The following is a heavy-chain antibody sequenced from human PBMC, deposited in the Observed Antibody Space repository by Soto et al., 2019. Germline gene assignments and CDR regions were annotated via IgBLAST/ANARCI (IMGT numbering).Heavy chain of an antibody. D-gene: IGHD6-19*01. J-gene: IGHJ4*02. V-gene: IGHV3-30*18. Sequence: GGSLIVSCAAAGFTISYYAMHWVRQAPGKGLEWVAVVSHDGRNTHYADSVKGRFTISRDSSKNTVSLEMTSQRAEDTAVYYCAKGGRQWLVTSDFNYWGQGALVTVSS. CDR3: AKGGRQWLVTSDFNY. CDR1: GFTISYYA. CDR2: VSHDGRNT.